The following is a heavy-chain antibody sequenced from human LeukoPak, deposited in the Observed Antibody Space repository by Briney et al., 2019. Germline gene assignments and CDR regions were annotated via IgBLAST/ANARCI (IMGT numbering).Heavy chain of an antibody. CDR2: IYWKGNT. J-gene: IGHJ4*02. CDR1: GFSFSSSGLS. Sequence: SGPTLVNPTQTLTLTCTFSGFSFSGFSFSSSGLSVGWIRQPPGKALEWLALIYWKGNTRYNPSLRTRVTITRDTSKNQVVLTMTNADPLDTATYYCAHGRGFGTGDYFDYWGQGTLVTVSS. CDR3: AHGRGFGTGDYFDY. V-gene: IGHV2-5*01. D-gene: IGHD3-10*01.